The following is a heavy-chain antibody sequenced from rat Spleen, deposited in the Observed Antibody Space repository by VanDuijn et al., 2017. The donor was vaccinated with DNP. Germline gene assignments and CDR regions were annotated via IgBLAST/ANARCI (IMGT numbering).Heavy chain of an antibody. CDR2: VTNAGSA. J-gene: IGHJ2*01. V-gene: IGHV3-3*01. CDR3: ASGPNGYNYLDY. CDR1: GFSITNNFR. D-gene: IGHD1-4*01. Sequence: EVLLQESGPGLVKPSQSLSLTCSVTGFSITNNFRWNWIRKFPGNKLEWMGYVTNAGSADYNPSLKSLISITTDTSKNQFFLQVNSITTEDTATYYCASGPNGYNYLDYWGQGVMVTVSS.